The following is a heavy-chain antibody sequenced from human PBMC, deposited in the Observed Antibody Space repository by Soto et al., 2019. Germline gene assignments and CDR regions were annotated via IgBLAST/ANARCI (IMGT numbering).Heavy chain of an antibody. CDR3: ACGNYYDSSGYYLHYYFDY. CDR2: IIPIFGTA. J-gene: IGHJ4*02. D-gene: IGHD3-22*01. CDR1: GGTFSSYA. V-gene: IGHV1-69*13. Sequence: GASVKVSCKASGGTFSSYAISWVRQDPGQGLEWMGGIIPIFGTANYAQKFQGRVTITADESTSTAYMELSSLRSEDTAVYYCACGNYYDSSGYYLHYYFDYWGQGTLVTVSS.